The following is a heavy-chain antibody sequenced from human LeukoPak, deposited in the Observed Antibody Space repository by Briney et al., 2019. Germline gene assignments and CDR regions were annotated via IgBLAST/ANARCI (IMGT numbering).Heavy chain of an antibody. CDR2: ISAYNGNT. J-gene: IGHJ3*02. V-gene: IGHV1-18*01. CDR1: GYTFTSYG. Sequence: GASVKVSCKASGYTFTSYGISWVRQAPGQGLEWMGWISAYNGNTNYAQKLQGRVTMTTDTSTSTAYMELRSLRSDDTAVYYCARSRGYQGYCSSASCPSEGAFDIWGQGTMVTVSS. CDR3: ARSRGYQGYCSSASCPSEGAFDI. D-gene: IGHD2-2*01.